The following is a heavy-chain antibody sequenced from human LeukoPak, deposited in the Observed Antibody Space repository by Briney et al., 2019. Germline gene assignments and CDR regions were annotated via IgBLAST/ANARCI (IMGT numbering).Heavy chain of an antibody. D-gene: IGHD5-18*01. CDR3: ASGGYSYGPTDY. CDR2: INHSGST. J-gene: IGHJ4*02. Sequence: SETLSLTCAVYGGSFSGYYWSWIRQPPGKGLEWIGEINHSGSTNYNPSLKSRVTISVDTSKNQFSLKLSSVTAADTVVYYCASGGYSYGPTDYWGQGTLVTVSS. V-gene: IGHV4-34*01. CDR1: GGSFSGYY.